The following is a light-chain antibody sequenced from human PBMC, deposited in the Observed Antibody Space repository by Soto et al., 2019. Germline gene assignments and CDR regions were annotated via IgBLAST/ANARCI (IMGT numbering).Light chain of an antibody. V-gene: IGKV3-11*01. CDR1: QDGXSL. CDR3: QQYGSATRT. J-gene: IGKJ1*01. CDR2: NVS. Sequence: IVLTQSPATLSLSPGGSATLSCRSSQDGXSLVVWFQKQPGGSPRILXPNVSNLATGSPARLSGSGSVTDFTLTISSLESEDVAVYYCQQYGSATRTVGQGTKVDI.